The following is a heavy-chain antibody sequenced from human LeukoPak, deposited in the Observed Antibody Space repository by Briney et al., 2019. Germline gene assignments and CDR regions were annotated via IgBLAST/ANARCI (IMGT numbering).Heavy chain of an antibody. D-gene: IGHD5-18*01. CDR2: IVVGSGNT. J-gene: IGHJ4*02. Sequence: SVKVSCKASGFTFTSSAMQWVRQARGQRLEWIGWIVVGSGNTNYAQKFQERVTITRDTSTSTAYMELSSLRSEDTAVYYCAAVPHEYSYGPGWGDYWGQGTLVTVSS. CDR1: GFTFTSSA. CDR3: AAVPHEYSYGPGWGDY. V-gene: IGHV1-58*02.